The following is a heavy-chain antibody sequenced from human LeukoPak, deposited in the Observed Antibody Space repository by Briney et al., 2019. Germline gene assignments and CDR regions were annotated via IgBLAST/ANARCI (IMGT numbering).Heavy chain of an antibody. V-gene: IGHV4-30-4*08. D-gene: IGHD3-9*01. CDR3: ASGDLLTGYYYFDY. J-gene: IGHJ4*02. CDR1: GGSISSGEYY. Sequence: TLSLTCTVSGGSISSGEYYWSWIRQPPGKGLEWIGYIYYSGSTYYNPSLKSRVTISVDTSKNQFSLKLSSVTAAGTAVYYCASGDLLTGYYYFDYWGQGTLVTVSS. CDR2: IYYSGST.